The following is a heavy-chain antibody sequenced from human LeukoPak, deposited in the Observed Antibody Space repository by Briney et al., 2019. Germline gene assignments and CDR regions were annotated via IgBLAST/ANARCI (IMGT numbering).Heavy chain of an antibody. CDR3: ARGRMGQWLVRHRDYYYMDV. CDR1: GGSISSSSYC. J-gene: IGHJ6*03. D-gene: IGHD6-19*01. Sequence: SETLSLTCTVSGGSISSSSYCWGWIRQPPGKGLEWIGSIYYSGSTYYNPSLKSRVTISVDTSKNQFSLKLSFVTAADTGVYYCARGRMGQWLVRHRDYYYMDVWGKGTMVTVSS. CDR2: IYYSGST. V-gene: IGHV4-39*07.